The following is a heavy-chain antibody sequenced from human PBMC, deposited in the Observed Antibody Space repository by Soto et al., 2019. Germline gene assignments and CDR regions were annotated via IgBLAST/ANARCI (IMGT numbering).Heavy chain of an antibody. Sequence: PGGSLRLSCAASGFTSSSYGMHWVRQAPGKGLEWVAVIWYDGSNKYYADSVKGRFTISRDNSKNTLYLQMNSLRAEDTAVYYCARVKLELFYYGMDVWGQGTTVTVSS. CDR3: ARVKLELFYYGMDV. J-gene: IGHJ6*02. CDR1: GFTSSSYG. D-gene: IGHD1-7*01. CDR2: IWYDGSNK. V-gene: IGHV3-33*01.